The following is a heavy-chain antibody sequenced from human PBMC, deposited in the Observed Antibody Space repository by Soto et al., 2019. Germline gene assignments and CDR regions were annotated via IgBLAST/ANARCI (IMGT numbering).Heavy chain of an antibody. V-gene: IGHV5-51*01. CDR1: VYSFTSYW. CDR2: IYPSDSDT. CDR3: AIGTGLRYYPEY. D-gene: IGHD1-26*01. J-gene: IGHJ4*02. Sequence: GESLKISCQGSVYSFTSYWIGWVRQMPGKGLEWMGLIYPSDSDTRYSPSFQGQVTFSADRSINTGYLQWPTLKASDTAIYYCAIGTGLRYYPEYWGQGTLVTVSS.